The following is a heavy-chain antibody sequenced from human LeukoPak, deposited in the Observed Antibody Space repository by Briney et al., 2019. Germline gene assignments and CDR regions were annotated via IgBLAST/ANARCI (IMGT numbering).Heavy chain of an antibody. V-gene: IGHV3-11*06. CDR1: GFTFSDYY. D-gene: IGHD2-8*01. Sequence: PGGSLRLSCAASGFTFSDYYMSWIRQAPGKGLEWVSSISSSSSYIYYADPVKGRFTISRDNAKNSLYLQMNSLRAEDTAVYYCARAFGVQGYFDYWGQGTLVTVSS. J-gene: IGHJ4*02. CDR2: ISSSSSYI. CDR3: ARAFGVQGYFDY.